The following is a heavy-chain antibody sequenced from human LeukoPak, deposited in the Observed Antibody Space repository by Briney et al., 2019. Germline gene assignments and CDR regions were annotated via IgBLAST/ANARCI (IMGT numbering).Heavy chain of an antibody. J-gene: IGHJ3*02. D-gene: IGHD1-1*01. V-gene: IGHV4-39*01. CDR1: GGSISSSSYY. CDR2: IYYSGST. CDR3: ARHHQTGTDLFDAFDI. Sequence: SETLSLTXTVSGGSISSSSYYWGWIRQLPGKGLEWIGSIYYSGSTYYNPSLKSRVTISVDTSKNQFSLKLSSVTAADTAVYYCARHHQTGTDLFDAFDIWGQGTMVTVSS.